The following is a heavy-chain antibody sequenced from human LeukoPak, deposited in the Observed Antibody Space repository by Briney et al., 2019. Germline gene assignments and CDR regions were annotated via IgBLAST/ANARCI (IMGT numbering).Heavy chain of an antibody. V-gene: IGHV3-21*01. J-gene: IGHJ4*02. D-gene: IGHD3-22*01. CDR1: GFTFSSYS. Sequence: SGGSLRLSCAASGFTFSSYSMNWVRQAPGKGLEWVSSISSSSSYIYYADSVKGRFTISRDNAKNSLYLQMNSLRAEDTAVYYCARVDSSGYYLVYWGQGTLVTVSS. CDR3: ARVDSSGYYLVY. CDR2: ISSSSSYI.